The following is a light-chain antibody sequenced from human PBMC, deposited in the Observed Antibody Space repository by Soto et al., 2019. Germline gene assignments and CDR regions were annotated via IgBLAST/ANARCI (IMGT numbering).Light chain of an antibody. V-gene: IGLV6-57*04. CDR3: QSYDSSNHE. Sequence: NFMLTQPHSVSESPGKTVTISCTRSSGSIASNYVQWYQQRPGSAPTTVIYEDNQRPSGVPDRFSGSIDSSSNSASLTISGLKTEDEADYYCQSYDSSNHEVGGGTKLTVL. CDR1: SGSIASNY. CDR2: EDN. J-gene: IGLJ2*01.